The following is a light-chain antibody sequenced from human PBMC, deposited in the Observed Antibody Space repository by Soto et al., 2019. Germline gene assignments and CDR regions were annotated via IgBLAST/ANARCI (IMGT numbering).Light chain of an antibody. V-gene: IGLV3-25*03. CDR1: ALPKQY. Sequence: SYELTQPPSVSVSPGQTARITCSGDALPKQYAYWYQQKPGQAPVLVIYKDSERPSGIPERFSGSSSGTTVTLTISGVQAEDDADYYCQSADSSGTYHVVFGGGTQLTVL. J-gene: IGLJ2*01. CDR2: KDS. CDR3: QSADSSGTYHVV.